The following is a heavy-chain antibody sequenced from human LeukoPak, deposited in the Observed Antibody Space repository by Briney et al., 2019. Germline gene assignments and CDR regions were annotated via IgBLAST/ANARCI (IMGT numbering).Heavy chain of an antibody. D-gene: IGHD3-10*01. J-gene: IGHJ5*02. CDR1: GGSISSYY. CDR3: ARDYYGSGSYYTSWFDP. Sequence: PSETLSLTCTVSGGSISSYYWSWIRQPPGKGLEWIGYIYYSGSTNYNPSLKSRVTISVDTPKNQFSLKLSSVTAADTAVYYCARDYYGSGSYYTSWFDPWGQGTLVTVSS. CDR2: IYYSGST. V-gene: IGHV4-59*01.